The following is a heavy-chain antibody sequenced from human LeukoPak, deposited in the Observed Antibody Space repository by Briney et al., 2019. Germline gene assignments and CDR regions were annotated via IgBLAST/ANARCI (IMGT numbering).Heavy chain of an antibody. V-gene: IGHV4-59*11. J-gene: IGHJ4*02. D-gene: IGHD6-19*01. CDR2: IYYSGDT. CDR1: RDSINNHY. CDR3: ARASGNSGWYPFDY. Sequence: TSETLSLTCTVSRDSINNHYWSWIRQSPGRGLEWIGYIYYSGDTKYNPSLEGRVTISVDTSKNQLSLKVRSVTAADTAMYYCARASGNSGWYPFDYWDQGTLVTVSS.